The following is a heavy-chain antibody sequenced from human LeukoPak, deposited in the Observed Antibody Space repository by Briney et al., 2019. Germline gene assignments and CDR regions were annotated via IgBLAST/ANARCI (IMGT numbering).Heavy chain of an antibody. CDR2: IYYSGST. CDR1: GGSISSYY. Sequence: SETLSLTCTVSGGSISSYYWSWIRQPPGKGLEWLGYIYYSGSTNYNPSLKSRVTISVDTSKNQFSLKLSSVTAADTAVYYCAGGYCSGGSCSVSLYYYYMDVWGKGTTVTVS. CDR3: AGGYCSGGSCSVSLYYYYMDV. V-gene: IGHV4-59*01. D-gene: IGHD2-15*01. J-gene: IGHJ6*03.